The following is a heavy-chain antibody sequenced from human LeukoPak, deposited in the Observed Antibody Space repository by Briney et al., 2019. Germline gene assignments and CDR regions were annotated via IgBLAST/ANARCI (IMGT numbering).Heavy chain of an antibody. J-gene: IGHJ4*02. D-gene: IGHD3-10*01. CDR3: VRARDIAVSWFGDLLSSETYFDY. CDR2: IYYSGST. V-gene: IGHV4-59*01. CDR1: GGSISSYY. Sequence: SETLSLTCTVSGGSISSYYWSWIRQPPGKGLEWIGYIYYSGSTNYNPSLKSRVTISVDTSKNQFSLKLSSVTAADAAVYYCVRARDIAVSWFGDLLSSETYFDYWGQGTLVTVSS.